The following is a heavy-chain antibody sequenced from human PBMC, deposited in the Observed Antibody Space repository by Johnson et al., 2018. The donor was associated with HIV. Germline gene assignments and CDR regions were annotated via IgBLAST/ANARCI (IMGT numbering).Heavy chain of an antibody. V-gene: IGHV3-33*01. Sequence: QVQLVESGGGVVQPGRSLRLSCVESGFTFSTYGMHWVRQAPGKGLEWVAVIWYDGSNTYSADSVKGRFTISRDNSKNTLYLQMNSLRAEDTAVYYCARDPDDYGGRDAFDIWGQGTMVTVSS. CDR3: ARDPDDYGGRDAFDI. CDR2: IWYDGSNT. CDR1: GFTFSTYG. D-gene: IGHD4-23*01. J-gene: IGHJ3*02.